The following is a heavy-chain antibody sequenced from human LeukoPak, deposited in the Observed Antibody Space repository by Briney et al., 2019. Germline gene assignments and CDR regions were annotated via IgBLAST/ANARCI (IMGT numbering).Heavy chain of an antibody. V-gene: IGHV3-9*01. CDR3: ARMNYVSTGWGAPFDY. CDR1: GFTLDDYA. J-gene: IGHJ4*02. CDR2: SSWNSGSI. Sequence: GRSLRLSCAASGFTLDDYAMHWVRQAPGKGLAWVSGSSWNSGSIGYADSVKGRFTISRDNAKNSLYLQMNSVRAEDTAVYYCARMNYVSTGWGAPFDYWGQGTLVTVSS. D-gene: IGHD1-7*01.